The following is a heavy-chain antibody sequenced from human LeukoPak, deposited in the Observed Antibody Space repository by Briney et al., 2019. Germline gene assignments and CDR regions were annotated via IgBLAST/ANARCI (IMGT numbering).Heavy chain of an antibody. CDR2: MNPNSGNT. CDR3: ARLVAARLSWFDP. CDR1: GYTFTSYD. D-gene: IGHD6-6*01. Sequence: ASVKVSCKASGYTFTSYDINWVRQATGQGLEWMGWMNPNSGNTGYAQKFQGRVTMTRNTSISTAYMELSSLRSEDTAVYHCARLVAARLSWFDPWGQGTLVTVSS. J-gene: IGHJ5*02. V-gene: IGHV1-8*01.